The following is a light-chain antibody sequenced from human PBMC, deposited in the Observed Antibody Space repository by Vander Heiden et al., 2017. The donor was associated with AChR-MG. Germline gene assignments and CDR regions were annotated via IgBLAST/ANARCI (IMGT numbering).Light chain of an antibody. V-gene: IGKV3-15*01. CDR2: GAS. CDR1: QSISND. CDR3: QQYNHWRT. J-gene: IGKJ1*01. Sequence: EIVMTQSPATLSVSPGVRAPLPCRASQSISNDLAWYQQKPGQTPRLLIYGASTRATGVPARFSGSGSGTEFTLTISSLQSDDSAVYYCQQYNHWRTFGQGTKVEIK.